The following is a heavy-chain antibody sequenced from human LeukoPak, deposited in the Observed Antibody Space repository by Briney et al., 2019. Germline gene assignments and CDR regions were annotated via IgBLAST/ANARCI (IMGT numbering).Heavy chain of an antibody. V-gene: IGHV1-69*01. CDR3: ARGAGGTIFGVVIIGSYDAFDI. D-gene: IGHD3-3*01. Sequence: GSSVKVSCKASGGTFSSYAISWVRQAPGQGLEWMGGIIPIFGTANYAQKFQGRVTITADESTSTAYMELSSLRSEDTAVYYCARGAGGTIFGVVIIGSYDAFDIWGQGTMVTVSS. CDR2: IIPIFGTA. CDR1: GGTFSSYA. J-gene: IGHJ3*02.